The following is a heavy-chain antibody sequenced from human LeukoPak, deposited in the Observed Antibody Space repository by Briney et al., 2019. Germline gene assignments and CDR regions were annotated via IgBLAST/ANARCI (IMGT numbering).Heavy chain of an antibody. D-gene: IGHD3-22*01. Sequence: GGSLRLSCAASGFTLSSYWMHWVRQVPGKGLVWVSRIKSDGSDTRYADSVKGRFTISRDNAENTLYLQMNSLRAEDTAVYYCAKVSYYYDSSGSSSDFDYWGQGTLVTVST. V-gene: IGHV3-74*01. CDR1: GFTLSSYW. J-gene: IGHJ4*02. CDR3: AKVSYYYDSSGSSSDFDY. CDR2: IKSDGSDT.